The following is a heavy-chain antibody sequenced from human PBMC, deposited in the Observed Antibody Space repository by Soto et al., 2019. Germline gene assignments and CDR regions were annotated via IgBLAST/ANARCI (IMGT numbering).Heavy chain of an antibody. D-gene: IGHD3-22*01. CDR2: IIPIFGTA. Sequence: SVKVSYKASGGPFISYAIIWVRQAPGQGLEWMGGIIPIFGTANYAQKFQGRVTITADESTSTAYMELSSLRSEDTAVYYCARTTKYYYDSSGYYLGVNWFEHWGQGTLVTVSS. CDR1: GGPFISYA. CDR3: ARTTKYYYDSSGYYLGVNWFEH. J-gene: IGHJ5*02. V-gene: IGHV1-69*01.